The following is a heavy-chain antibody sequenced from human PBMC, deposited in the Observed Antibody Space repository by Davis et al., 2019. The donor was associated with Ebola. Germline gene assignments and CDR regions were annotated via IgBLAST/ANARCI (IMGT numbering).Heavy chain of an antibody. CDR1: GFTFSSYW. J-gene: IGHJ5*02. D-gene: IGHD2-15*01. CDR3: TRSVVAATSWFDP. Sequence: GESLKISCAASGFTFSSYWMSWVRQASGKGLEWVGRIRSKANSYATAYAASVKGRFTISRDDSKNTAYLQMNSLKTEDTAVYYCTRSVVAATSWFDPWGQGTLVTVSS. CDR2: IRSKANSYAT. V-gene: IGHV3-73*01.